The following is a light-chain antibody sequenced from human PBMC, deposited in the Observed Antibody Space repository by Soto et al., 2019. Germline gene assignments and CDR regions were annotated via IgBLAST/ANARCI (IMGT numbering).Light chain of an antibody. V-gene: IGKV1-39*01. CDR2: AAS. CDR3: QQSYRTPWT. J-gene: IGKJ1*01. Sequence: DIQMTQSPSSLSASVGDRVTIPCRASQSISHYLSWYQQIPGKAPKLLIYAASTLRSGVSSRFRGSGSRTDFTLTISSLQPEDFATYYCQQSYRTPWTFGQGTKVEIK. CDR1: QSISHY.